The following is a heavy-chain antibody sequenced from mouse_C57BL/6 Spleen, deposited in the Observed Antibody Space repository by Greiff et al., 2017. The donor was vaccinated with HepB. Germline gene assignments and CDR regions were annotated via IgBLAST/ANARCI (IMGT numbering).Heavy chain of an antibody. CDR1: GFTFSSYA. J-gene: IGHJ2*01. D-gene: IGHD1-1*01. V-gene: IGHV5-4*01. Sequence: EVHLVESGGGLVKPGGSLKLSCAASGFTFSSYAMSWVRQTPEKRLEWVATISDGGSYTYYPDNVKGRFTISRDNAKNNLYLQMSHLKSEDTAMYYCARDLGGSSFDYWGQGTTLTVSS. CDR2: ISDGGSYT. CDR3: ARDLGGSSFDY.